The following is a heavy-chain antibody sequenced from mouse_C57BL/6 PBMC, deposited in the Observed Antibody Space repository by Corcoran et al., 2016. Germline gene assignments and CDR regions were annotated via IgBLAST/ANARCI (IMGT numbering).Heavy chain of an antibody. Sequence: QIQLVQSGPELKKPGETVKISCKASGYTFTTYGMSWVKQAPGKGLKWMGWINTYSGVPTYADDFKGRFAFSLETSASTAYLQINNLKNEDTATYGCARRYYVSSYGFAYWGQGTLVTVSA. CDR1: GYTFTTYG. CDR3: ARRYYVSSYGFAY. D-gene: IGHD1-1*01. CDR2: INTYSGVP. V-gene: IGHV9-3*01. J-gene: IGHJ3*01.